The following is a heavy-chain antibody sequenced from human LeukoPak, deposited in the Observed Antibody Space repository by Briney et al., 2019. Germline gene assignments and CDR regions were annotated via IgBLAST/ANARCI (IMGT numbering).Heavy chain of an antibody. V-gene: IGHV3-53*04. CDR3: ARDPRELGELSN. D-gene: IGHD3-16*02. J-gene: IGHJ4*02. CDR2: IYSGGST. Sequence: GGSLRLSCAASGFTVSSNYMSWVRQAPGKGLEWVSVIYSGGSTYYADSVKGRFTISRHNSENTLYLQMNSLRAEDTAVYYCARDPRELGELSNWGQGTLVTVSS. CDR1: GFTVSSNY.